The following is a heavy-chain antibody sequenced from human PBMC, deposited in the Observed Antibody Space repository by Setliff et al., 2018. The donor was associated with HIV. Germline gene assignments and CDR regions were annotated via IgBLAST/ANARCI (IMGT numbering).Heavy chain of an antibody. V-gene: IGHV1-3*01. CDR3: TTNIAARPEGGFDF. CDR2: INAGNGNT. D-gene: IGHD6-6*01. CDR1: GYTFTSYA. J-gene: IGHJ4*02. Sequence: ASVKVSCKASGYTFTSYAMHWVRQAPGQSLEWMGWINAGNGNTKYSQNFQGRVTFTSDTSASTAYMQLTSLRSEDTAVYYCTTNIAARPEGGFDFWGQGALVTVSS.